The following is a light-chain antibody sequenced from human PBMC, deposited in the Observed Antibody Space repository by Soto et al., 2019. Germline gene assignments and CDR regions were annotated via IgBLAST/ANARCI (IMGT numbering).Light chain of an antibody. J-gene: IGLJ1*01. CDR1: NSNIGAGYD. CDR2: GNS. CDR3: QSYDNSLSGYV. Sequence: QSVLTQPPSVSGAPGQRVTISCTGSNSNIGAGYDVHWYQQLPGTAPKLLIYGNSNRPSGVPDRFSGSKSGTSASLAITGLQAEYEADYYCQSYDNSLSGYVFGTGTKVTVL. V-gene: IGLV1-40*01.